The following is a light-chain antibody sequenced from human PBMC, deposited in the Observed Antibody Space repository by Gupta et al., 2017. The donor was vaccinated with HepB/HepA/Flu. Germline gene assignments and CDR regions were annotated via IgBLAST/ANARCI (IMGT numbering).Light chain of an antibody. CDR1: QSLLHSNGYNY. J-gene: IGKJ1*01. Sequence: DIVMTQSPLSLPVTPGEPASISCRSSQSLLHSNGYNYLDWYLQKPGQSPQLLIYLGSNRASGVPHRFSGSGSGTDFTLKISRVEAEDVGVYYCRQALQTPRTFGQGTKVEIK. CDR2: LGS. CDR3: RQALQTPRT. V-gene: IGKV2-28*01.